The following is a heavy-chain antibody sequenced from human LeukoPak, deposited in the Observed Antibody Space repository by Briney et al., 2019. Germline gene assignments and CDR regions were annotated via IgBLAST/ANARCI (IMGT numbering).Heavy chain of an antibody. Sequence: PGGSLRPSCAASGFTVSSNYMSWVRQAPGKGLEWVSVIYSGSGTYYADSVKGRFTISRDNSKNTLYLQMNSLRAEDTAVYYCAREGRYSYGYSDYWGQGTLVTVSS. CDR2: IYSGSGT. D-gene: IGHD5-18*01. J-gene: IGHJ4*02. CDR1: GFTVSSNY. V-gene: IGHV3-66*01. CDR3: AREGRYSYGYSDY.